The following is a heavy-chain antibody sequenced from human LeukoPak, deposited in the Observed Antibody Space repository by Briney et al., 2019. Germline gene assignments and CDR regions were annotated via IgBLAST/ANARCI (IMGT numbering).Heavy chain of an antibody. CDR2: ISYDGSTE. J-gene: IGHJ4*02. CDR1: GFTFSSFG. CDR3: AKDQSIAVTGTWDF. Sequence: GGSLRLSCAASGFTFSSFGMHWVRHAPGKGLEWVALISYDGSTEYYADSVRGRFTVSRDNSKTTVYLRMNSLRPEDTAVYHCAKDQSIAVTGTWDFWGQGTLVTVSS. V-gene: IGHV3-30*18. D-gene: IGHD6-19*01.